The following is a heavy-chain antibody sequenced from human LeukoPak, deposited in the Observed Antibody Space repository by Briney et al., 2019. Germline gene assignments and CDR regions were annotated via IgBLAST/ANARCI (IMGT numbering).Heavy chain of an antibody. J-gene: IGHJ4*02. V-gene: IGHV1-69*05. D-gene: IGHD4-17*01. CDR2: IIPIFGTA. CDR3: ARGHRDGDYFY. Sequence: SVKVSCKASGGTFSSYAISWVRQAPGQGLEWMGGIIPIFGTANYAQKFQGRVTMTRNTSISTAYMELSSLRSEDTAVYYCARGHRDGDYFYWGQGTLVTVSS. CDR1: GGTFSSYA.